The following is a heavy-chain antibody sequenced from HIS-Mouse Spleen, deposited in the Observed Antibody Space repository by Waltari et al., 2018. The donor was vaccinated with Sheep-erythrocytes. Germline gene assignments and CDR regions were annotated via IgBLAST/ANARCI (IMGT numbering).Heavy chain of an antibody. V-gene: IGHV3-23*01. CDR3: AKQTLRRTYFDY. CDR1: GFTFSSYA. CDR2: ISGSGGST. Sequence: EVQLLESGGGLVQPGGSLRLSCAASGFTFSSYAMRWVRQAPGKGVEWFSDISGSGGSTYFADSVKGRFTISRDNSKNTLYLQMNSLRAEDTAVYYCAKQTLRRTYFDYWGQGTLVTVSS. J-gene: IGHJ4*02. D-gene: IGHD4-17*01.